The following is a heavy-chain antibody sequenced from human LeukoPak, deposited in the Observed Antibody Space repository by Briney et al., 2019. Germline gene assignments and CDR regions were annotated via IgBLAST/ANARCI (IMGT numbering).Heavy chain of an antibody. CDR1: GFTFSSYE. CDR3: AREHVGYAHSFDI. CDR2: ISSSGSTI. D-gene: IGHD5-12*01. J-gene: IGHJ3*02. V-gene: IGHV3-48*03. Sequence: GGSLRLSCAASGFTFSSYEMNWVRQAPGKGLEWVSYISSSGSTIYYADSVKGRFTISRDNAKNSLYLQMNSLRAEDTAVYYCAREHVGYAHSFDIWGQGTMVTVSS.